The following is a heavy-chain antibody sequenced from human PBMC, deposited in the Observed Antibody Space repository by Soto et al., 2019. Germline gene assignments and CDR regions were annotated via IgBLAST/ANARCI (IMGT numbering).Heavy chain of an antibody. J-gene: IGHJ4*02. Sequence: QVQLVQSGAEVKKPGASVKVSCKASGYTFTSYGISWVRQAPGQGLEWMGWINPYNGNTIYAQKLQGIVTMTTDTSTKPAYMELRSPRSDDTAVYYCARDWCGIDYWGQGTLVTVSS. V-gene: IGHV1-18*01. CDR1: GYTFTSYG. D-gene: IGHD1-26*01. CDR3: ARDWCGIDY. CDR2: INPYNGNT.